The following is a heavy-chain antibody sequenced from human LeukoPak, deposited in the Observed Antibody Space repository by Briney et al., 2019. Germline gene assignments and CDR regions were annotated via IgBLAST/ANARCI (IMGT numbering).Heavy chain of an antibody. CDR1: GFTFSSYG. CDR3: AKSSDLLTGYYSYFEY. V-gene: IGHV3-30*18. CDR2: ISYDGSNE. D-gene: IGHD3-9*01. Sequence: GGTLRLSCAASGFTFSSYGIHWVRQAPGKGLEWVALISYDGSNEYYADSVKGRFTISRDNSKNTLYMQMNSLRAEDTAVYYCAKSSDLLTGYYSYFEYWGHGTLVTVSS. J-gene: IGHJ4*01.